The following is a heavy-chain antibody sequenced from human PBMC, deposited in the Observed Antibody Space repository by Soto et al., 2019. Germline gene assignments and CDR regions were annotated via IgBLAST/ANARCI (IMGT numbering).Heavy chain of an antibody. CDR1: GGTFSSYA. V-gene: IGHV1-69*01. CDR2: IIPIFGTA. CDR3: ARGRYYYDAVSFGWFDP. Sequence: QVQLVQSGAEVKKPGSSVKVSCKASGGTFSSYAISWVRQAPGQGLEWMGGIIPIFGTANYAQKFQGRVTITVDESTSTAYMELSSLRSEDTAVYYCARGRYYYDAVSFGWFDPWGQGTLVTVSS. D-gene: IGHD3-22*01. J-gene: IGHJ5*02.